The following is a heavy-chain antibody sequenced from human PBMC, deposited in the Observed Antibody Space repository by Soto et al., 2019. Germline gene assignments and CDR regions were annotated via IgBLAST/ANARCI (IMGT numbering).Heavy chain of an antibody. V-gene: IGHV3-30*18. Sequence: QVQLVESGGGVVQPGRSLRLSCAASGFTFSSYGMHWVRQAPGKGLEWVAVISYDGSNKYYADSVKGRFTISRDNSKNTLYLQMNSLRAEDTAVYYCAKEGWELGGPYYYYGMDVWGQGTTVTVSS. D-gene: IGHD1-26*01. J-gene: IGHJ6*02. CDR1: GFTFSSYG. CDR2: ISYDGSNK. CDR3: AKEGWELGGPYYYYGMDV.